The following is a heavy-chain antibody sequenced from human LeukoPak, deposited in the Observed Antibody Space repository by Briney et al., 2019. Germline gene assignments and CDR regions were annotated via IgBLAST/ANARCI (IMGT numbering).Heavy chain of an antibody. Sequence: GGSLRLSCAASGFTFSSYAMHWVRQAPGKGLEWVAVISYDGSNKYYADSVKGRFTISRDNSKNTLYLQMNSLRAEDTAVYYCARGGLLATIHDAFDIWGQGTMVTVSS. CDR2: ISYDGSNK. CDR1: GFTFSSYA. D-gene: IGHD5-24*01. V-gene: IGHV3-30-3*01. CDR3: ARGGLLATIHDAFDI. J-gene: IGHJ3*02.